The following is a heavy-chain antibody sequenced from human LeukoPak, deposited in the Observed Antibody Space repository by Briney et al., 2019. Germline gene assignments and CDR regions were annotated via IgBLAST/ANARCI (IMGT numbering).Heavy chain of an antibody. D-gene: IGHD2-15*01. CDR2: INHSGST. J-gene: IGHJ5*02. CDR1: GGSFSGYY. Sequence: SETLSLTCAVYGGSFSGYYWSWIRQPPGKGLEWIGEINHSGSTNYNPSLKSRVTISVDTSKNQFSLKLSSVTAADTAVYYCAGNPPRYCSGGSCYSVERWFDPWGQGTLVIVSS. CDR3: AGNPPRYCSGGSCYSVERWFDP. V-gene: IGHV4-34*01.